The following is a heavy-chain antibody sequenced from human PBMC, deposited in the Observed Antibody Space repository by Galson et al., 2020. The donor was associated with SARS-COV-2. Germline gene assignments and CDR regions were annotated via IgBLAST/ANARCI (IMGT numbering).Heavy chain of an antibody. D-gene: IGHD2-21*01. V-gene: IGHV1-69*05. CDR3: ARARSYGDWENAFDI. CDR1: GCTFRSYA. Sequence: ASVKVSCKASGCTFRSYAINWVRQAPGQGLEWMAGIIPTLGTANYAQKFQGRVTITTDESTSTAYMGLGSLRSEDTAVYYCARARSYGDWENAFDIWGQGTMVTVSS. J-gene: IGHJ3*02. CDR2: IIPTLGTA.